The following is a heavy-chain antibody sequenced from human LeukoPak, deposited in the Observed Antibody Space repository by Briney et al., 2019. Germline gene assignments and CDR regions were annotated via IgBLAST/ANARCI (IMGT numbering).Heavy chain of an antibody. D-gene: IGHD3-9*01. CDR2: IKQDGSQE. CDR1: RFTLSTYW. J-gene: IGHJ4*02. CDR3: ARGGYDILTGYYTDFDY. Sequence: GGSLRISCAASRFTLSTYWMSWVRQAPGKGLEWVAHIKQDGSQEYYVDSVKGRFTISRDSAKNSLYLQMNSLRAEDTALYYCARGGYDILTGYYTDFDYWGQGTLVTVSS. V-gene: IGHV3-7*03.